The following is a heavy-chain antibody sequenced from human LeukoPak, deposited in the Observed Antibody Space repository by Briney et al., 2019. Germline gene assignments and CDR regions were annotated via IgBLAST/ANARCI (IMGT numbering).Heavy chain of an antibody. CDR1: GFTFSSYS. CDR3: ATLATVTTSYFDY. J-gene: IGHJ4*02. V-gene: IGHV3-21*01. CDR2: ISSSSSYI. D-gene: IGHD4-17*01. Sequence: GGSLRLSCAASGFTFSSYSMNWVRQAPGKGLEWVSSISSSSSYIYYADSVKGRFTISRDNAENSLYLQMNSLRAEDTAVYYCATLATVTTSYFDYWGQGTLVTVSS.